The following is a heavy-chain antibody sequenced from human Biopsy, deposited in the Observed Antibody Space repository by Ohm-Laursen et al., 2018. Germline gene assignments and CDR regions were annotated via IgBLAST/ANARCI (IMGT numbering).Heavy chain of an antibody. V-gene: IGHV4-59*08. J-gene: IGHJ2*01. CDR2: IYYTGST. D-gene: IGHD1-26*01. CDR3: ARHAPSYSGSYWRYFDL. CDR1: GGSISSYY. Sequence: GTLSLTWTVSGGSISSYYWSWIRQPPGKGLEWIGYIYYTGSTNYSPSLKSRVTISVDTSMNPLSLRLTSVTAADTAVYYCARHAPSYSGSYWRYFDLWGRGTLVTVSS.